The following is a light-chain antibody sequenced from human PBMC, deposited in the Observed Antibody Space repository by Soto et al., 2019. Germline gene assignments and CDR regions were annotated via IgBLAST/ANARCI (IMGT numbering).Light chain of an antibody. Sequence: EIVLTQSPGTLSLSPGERATLSCRASQSVSSSYLAWYQQKPGQAPRLLIYGASSRATGIPYRFSGSGYGTDFTLTISRLEPEDFAVYYCQRYGSSPYTFGQGTKLEIK. CDR3: QRYGSSPYT. CDR1: QSVSSSY. CDR2: GAS. V-gene: IGKV3-20*01. J-gene: IGKJ2*01.